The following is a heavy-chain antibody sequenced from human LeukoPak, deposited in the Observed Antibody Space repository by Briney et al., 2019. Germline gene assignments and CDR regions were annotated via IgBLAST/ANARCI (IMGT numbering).Heavy chain of an antibody. V-gene: IGHV3-30*18. D-gene: IGHD6-6*01. CDR2: ISYDGSNK. CDR3: AKVGSSSLSYYYYMDV. J-gene: IGHJ6*03. Sequence: PGGSLRLSCAATEFTFSSYGMHWVRQATGKGLEWVTVISYDGSNKYYADSVKGRFTISRDNSKNTLYLQMNSLRAEDTAVYYCAKVGSSSLSYYYYMDVWGKGTTVTVSS. CDR1: EFTFSSYG.